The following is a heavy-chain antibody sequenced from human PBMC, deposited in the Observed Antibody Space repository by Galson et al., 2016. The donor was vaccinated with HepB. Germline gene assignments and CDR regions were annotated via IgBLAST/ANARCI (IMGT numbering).Heavy chain of an antibody. CDR3: ARVNYYDSTGYLGLYVFDI. CDR2: IYTSGST. CDR1: GDSIGSGSYY. D-gene: IGHD3-22*01. J-gene: IGHJ3*02. V-gene: IGHV4-61*02. Sequence: TLSLTCSVSGDSIGSGSYYWSWIRQPAGKGLEWIGRIYTSGSTNYNPSLKSRVTISLDTSKNQFSLKLSSVTAADTAMYYCARVNYYDSTGYLGLYVFDIWGQGAMVTVSS.